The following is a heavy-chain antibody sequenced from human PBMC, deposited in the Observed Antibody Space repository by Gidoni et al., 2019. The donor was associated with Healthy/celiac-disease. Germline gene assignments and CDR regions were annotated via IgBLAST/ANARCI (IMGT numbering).Heavy chain of an antibody. CDR1: GFTFSSDS. Sequence: EVQLVESGGGLVMPGGSLRLSCAASGFTFSSDSMNWVRQAPGKGLEWVSSISSSSSYIYYADSVKGRFTISRDNAKNSLYLQMNSLRAEDTAVYYCARDQVRRVNHYYCYYGMDVWGQGTTVTVSS. V-gene: IGHV3-21*01. CDR2: ISSSSSYI. D-gene: IGHD3-22*01. CDR3: ARDQVRRVNHYYCYYGMDV. J-gene: IGHJ6*02.